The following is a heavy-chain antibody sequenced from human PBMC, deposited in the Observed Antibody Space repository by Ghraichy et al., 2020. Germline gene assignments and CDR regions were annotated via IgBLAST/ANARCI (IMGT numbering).Heavy chain of an antibody. CDR3: ARASTVVRFYYYAGLDV. J-gene: IGHJ6*02. CDR2: ISSSSRTS. Sequence: GGSLRLSCVVSGFTFDDYNMNWVRQSPGQGLELVAYISSSSRTSFYADSVKGRFTVYTDNAQNSLYLQMKSLRDEDTAVYYCARASTVVRFYYYAGLDVWGQGTTVTVAS. V-gene: IGHV3-48*02. CDR1: GFTFDDYN. D-gene: IGHD4-23*01.